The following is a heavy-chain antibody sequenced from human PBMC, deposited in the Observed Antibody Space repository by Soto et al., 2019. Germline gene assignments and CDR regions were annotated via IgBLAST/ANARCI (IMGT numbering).Heavy chain of an antibody. CDR3: AKGDSSWVSWFDP. J-gene: IGHJ5*02. Sequence: QAQLVQFWAEVKKPGASVKVSCQASGYTFTAQYLHWVRNGPGEGLEWMGWINPTTGATRYAQKFQGRVTMTRDTSMSTAYLEVRSLRPDDTAVYYCAKGDSSWVSWFDPWGQGTLVTVSS. D-gene: IGHD6-19*01. CDR2: INPTTGAT. V-gene: IGHV1-2*02. CDR1: GYTFTAQY.